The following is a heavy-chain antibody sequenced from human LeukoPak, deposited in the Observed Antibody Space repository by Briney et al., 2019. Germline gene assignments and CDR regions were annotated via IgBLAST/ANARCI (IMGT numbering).Heavy chain of an antibody. V-gene: IGHV4-59*12. Sequence: SETLSLTCTVSGGSISSYYWSWIRQPPGKGLEWIGYIYYSGSTNYNPSLKSRVTMSVDTSKNQFSLKLSSVTAADTAVYYCARLDYYDSSGYYPFFDYWGQGTLVTVSS. CDR2: IYYSGST. D-gene: IGHD3-22*01. CDR3: ARLDYYDSSGYYPFFDY. J-gene: IGHJ4*02. CDR1: GGSISSYY.